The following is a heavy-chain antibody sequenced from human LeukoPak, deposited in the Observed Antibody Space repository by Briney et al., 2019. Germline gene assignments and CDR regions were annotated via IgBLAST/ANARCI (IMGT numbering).Heavy chain of an antibody. CDR2: IYYSGST. CDR3: ASLPDYYDSSGYTHDY. D-gene: IGHD3-22*01. CDR1: GGSISSSSYY. Sequence: SETLSLTCTVSGGSISSSSYYLGWIRQPPGKGLEWIVSIYYSGSTYYNPSLKSRVTISVDTSKNQFSLKLSSVTAADTAVYYCASLPDYYDSSGYTHDYWGQGTLVTVSS. J-gene: IGHJ4*02. V-gene: IGHV4-39*01.